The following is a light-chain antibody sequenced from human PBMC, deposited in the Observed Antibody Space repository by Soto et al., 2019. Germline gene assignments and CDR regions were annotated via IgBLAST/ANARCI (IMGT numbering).Light chain of an antibody. J-gene: IGKJ1*01. Sequence: EIVLTQSPGTLSLSPGERATLSCRASQSVTTQLAWYQQKPGQAPRLLIYGASTRATGIPARFSGSGSGTEFTLTINSLQSEDFAVYYCQQYNNWPRTFGQGTKVDIK. V-gene: IGKV3-15*01. CDR1: QSVTTQ. CDR2: GAS. CDR3: QQYNNWPRT.